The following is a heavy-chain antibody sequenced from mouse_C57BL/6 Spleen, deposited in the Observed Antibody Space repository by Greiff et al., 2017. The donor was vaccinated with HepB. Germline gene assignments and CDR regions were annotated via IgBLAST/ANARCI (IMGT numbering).Heavy chain of an antibody. CDR1: GYTFTSYW. J-gene: IGHJ4*01. D-gene: IGHD2-2*01. CDR2: IDPSDSET. Sequence: QQSCKASGYTFTSYWMHWVKQRPIQGLEWIGNIDPSDSETHYNQKFKDKATLTVDKSSSTAYMQLSSLTSEDSAVYYCARGGYAFYAMDYWGQGTSVTVSS. V-gene: IGHV1-52*01. CDR3: ARGGYAFYAMDY.